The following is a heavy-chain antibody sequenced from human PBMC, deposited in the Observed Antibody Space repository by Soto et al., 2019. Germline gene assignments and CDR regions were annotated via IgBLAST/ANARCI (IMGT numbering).Heavy chain of an antibody. Sequence: EVQLLESGGGLVQPGGSLRLSCTASGFTFSSYTMSWVRQAPGQGLEWVSAISGSGGSTFYADSVKGRFAISRDKSKNTLFLQMNSLRADGTAVYYCANEGSFDSSGFYGYLHYWGQGTLVTVSS. J-gene: IGHJ4*02. CDR3: ANEGSFDSSGFYGYLHY. V-gene: IGHV3-23*01. D-gene: IGHD3-22*01. CDR2: ISGSGGST. CDR1: GFTFSSYT.